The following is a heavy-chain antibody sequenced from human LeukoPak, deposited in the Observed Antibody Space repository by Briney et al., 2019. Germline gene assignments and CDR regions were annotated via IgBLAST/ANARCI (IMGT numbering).Heavy chain of an antibody. CDR3: ARDGEGGSRSSSDY. J-gene: IGHJ4*02. CDR2: IYYSGST. V-gene: IGHV4-30-4*08. D-gene: IGHD6-13*01. Sequence: SQTLSLTCTVSGGSISSGDYYWSWIRQPPGKGLEWIGYIYYSGSTYYNPSLKSRVTISVDTSKNQFSLKLISVTAADTAVYYCARDGEGGSRSSSDYWGQGTLVTVSS. CDR1: GGSISSGDYY.